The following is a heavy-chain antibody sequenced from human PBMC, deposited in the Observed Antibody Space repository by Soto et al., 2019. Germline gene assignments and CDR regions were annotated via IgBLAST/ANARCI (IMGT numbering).Heavy chain of an antibody. Sequence: PSETLSLTCTVSGGSISSFYWSWIRQPPGKGLEYIGYIHYSGSTNYSPSLKSRVTISLDTSKNHFSLKLTSVTAAGTAVYYCARHLTGLDPWGQGTLVTVSS. J-gene: IGHJ5*02. CDR2: IHYSGST. V-gene: IGHV4-59*08. CDR1: GGSISSFY. CDR3: ARHLTGLDP.